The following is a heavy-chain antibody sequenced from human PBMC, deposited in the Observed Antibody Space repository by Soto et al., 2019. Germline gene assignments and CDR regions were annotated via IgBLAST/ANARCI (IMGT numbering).Heavy chain of an antibody. CDR3: ARDPAYSSSFYGMDV. CDR1: GFTFSSYA. D-gene: IGHD6-6*01. V-gene: IGHV3-30-3*01. Sequence: QVQLVESGGGVVQPGRSLRLSCAASGFTFSSYAMHWVRQAPGKGLEWVAVISYDGSNKYYADSVKGRFTISRDNSKNTLYLQMNSLRAEDTAVYYCARDPAYSSSFYGMDVWGQGTTVTVSS. J-gene: IGHJ6*02. CDR2: ISYDGSNK.